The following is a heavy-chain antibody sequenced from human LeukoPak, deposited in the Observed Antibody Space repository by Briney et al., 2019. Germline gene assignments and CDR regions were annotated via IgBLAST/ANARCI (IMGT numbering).Heavy chain of an antibody. CDR2: IKQDGSEK. CDR1: GVTFSIYW. V-gene: IGHV3-7*01. Sequence: PGGSLRLSCAASGVTFSIYWMSWVRQAPGKGLEWVANIKQDGSEKYYVDSVKGRFTISRDNAKNSLYLQMNSLRAEDTAVYYCARDLAAMGDFDYWGQGTLVTVSS. CDR3: ARDLAAMGDFDY. J-gene: IGHJ4*02. D-gene: IGHD5-18*01.